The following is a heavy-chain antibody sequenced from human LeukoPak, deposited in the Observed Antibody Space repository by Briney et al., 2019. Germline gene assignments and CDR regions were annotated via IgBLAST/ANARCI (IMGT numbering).Heavy chain of an antibody. J-gene: IGHJ4*02. Sequence: PSETLSLTCTVSGGSISSYYWSWIRQPPGKGLEWIGYIYTSGSTTYNSSLKSRVTISVDTSKNQFSLKLSSVTAADTAVYYCARSKVGSSSWYALTSYFDYWGQGTLVTVSS. V-gene: IGHV4-4*09. CDR2: IYTSGST. D-gene: IGHD6-13*01. CDR1: GGSISSYY. CDR3: ARSKVGSSSWYALTSYFDY.